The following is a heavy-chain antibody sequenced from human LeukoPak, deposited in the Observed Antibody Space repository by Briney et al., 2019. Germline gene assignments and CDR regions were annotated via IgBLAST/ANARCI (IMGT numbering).Heavy chain of an antibody. V-gene: IGHV1-69*05. CDR2: IIPIFGTA. Sequence: GASVKVSCKASGGPFISYAITWVRQAPGQGLEWMGGIIPIFGTANYAQKFQGRVTLTTDESTSTAYMELSSLRSEDTAVYYCARGEGYSSSWYKEYYFDYWGQGTPVTVSS. J-gene: IGHJ4*02. CDR3: ARGEGYSSSWYKEYYFDY. D-gene: IGHD6-13*01. CDR1: GGPFISYA.